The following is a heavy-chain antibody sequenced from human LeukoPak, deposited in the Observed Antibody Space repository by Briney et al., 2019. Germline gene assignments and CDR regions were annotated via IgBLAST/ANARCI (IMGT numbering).Heavy chain of an antibody. CDR3: ARGAKGCWINDAFDI. V-gene: IGHV1-46*01. J-gene: IGHJ3*02. CDR1: GYTFTSYY. CDR2: INPSGGNT. D-gene: IGHD2-2*03. Sequence: GASVKVSCKASGYTFTSYYMHWVRQAPGQGLEWMGIINPSGGNTNYAQKFQGRVTMTRDTSTSTLYMELSSLRSEETAVYYCARGAKGCWINDAFDIWGQGTMVTVSS.